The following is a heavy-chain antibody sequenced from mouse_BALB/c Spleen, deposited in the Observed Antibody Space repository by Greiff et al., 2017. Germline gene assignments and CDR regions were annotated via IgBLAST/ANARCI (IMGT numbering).Heavy chain of an antibody. CDR3: ARSGLRRLAY. J-gene: IGHJ3*01. D-gene: IGHD1-2*01. Sequence: EVKLMESGPELVKPGASVKIPCKASGYTFTDYNMDWVKQSHGKSLEWIGDTNPNNGGTIYNQKFKGKATLTVDKSSSTAYMELRSLTSEDTAVYYCARSGLRRLAYWGQGTLVTVSA. CDR2: TNPNNGGT. CDR1: GYTFTDYN. V-gene: IGHV1-18*01.